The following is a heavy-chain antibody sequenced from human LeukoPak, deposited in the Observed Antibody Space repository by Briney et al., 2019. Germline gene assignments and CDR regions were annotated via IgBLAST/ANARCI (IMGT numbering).Heavy chain of an antibody. CDR3: SRGLDSRKLGY. V-gene: IGHV4-31*03. CDR2: IHPSGML. CDR1: GASFNSDDQY. Sequence: RPSENLSFNCTVSGASFNSDDQYWNWIRQSPGKGLEWIGSIHPSGMLYNNPSLESRVTMSRDTSKNQFSLNLNSVTAADTAVYFCSRGLDSRKLGYWGQGILVTVSS. J-gene: IGHJ4*02. D-gene: IGHD3-22*01.